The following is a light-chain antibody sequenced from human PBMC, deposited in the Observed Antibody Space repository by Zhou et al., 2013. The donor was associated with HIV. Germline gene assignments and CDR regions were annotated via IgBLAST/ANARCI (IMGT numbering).Light chain of an antibody. J-gene: IGKJ5*01. CDR3: QQYYNSLIT. CDR2: AAS. Sequence: AIRITQSPSSLSASTGDRVTITCRASQGISSSLAWYQQIPGKAPKLLIYAASTLQSGVPSRFNGSGSGTDFTLTISCLQSEDFATYYCQQYYNSLITFGQGTRLDI. V-gene: IGKV1-8*01. CDR1: QGISSS.